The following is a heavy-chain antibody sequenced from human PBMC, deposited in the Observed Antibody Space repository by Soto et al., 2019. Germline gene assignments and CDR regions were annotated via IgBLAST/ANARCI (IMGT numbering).Heavy chain of an antibody. CDR2: IYSGGST. CDR3: AGGDDSSGYDAFDI. V-gene: IGHV3-53*01. CDR1: GFTVSSNY. Sequence: GGSLRLPCAASGFTVSSNYMSWVRQAPGKGLEWVSVIYSGGSTYYADSVKGRFTISRDNSKNTLYLQMNSLRAEDTAVYYCAGGDDSSGYDAFDIWGQGTMVTVSS. D-gene: IGHD3-22*01. J-gene: IGHJ3*02.